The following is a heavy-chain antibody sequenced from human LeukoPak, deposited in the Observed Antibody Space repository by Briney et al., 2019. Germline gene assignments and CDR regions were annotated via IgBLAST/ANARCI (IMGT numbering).Heavy chain of an antibody. Sequence: GGSLRLSCSASGFTFSSYAMHWVRQAPGKGLEYVSAISSKGSSTHYADSVKGRFTISRDNSKNTLYLQMSSLRPDDTAVYYCVKDSFGSSWYWFDPWGQGTLVTVSS. CDR3: VKDSFGSSWYWFDP. CDR2: ISSKGSST. J-gene: IGHJ5*02. D-gene: IGHD6-13*01. CDR1: GFTFSSYA. V-gene: IGHV3-64D*06.